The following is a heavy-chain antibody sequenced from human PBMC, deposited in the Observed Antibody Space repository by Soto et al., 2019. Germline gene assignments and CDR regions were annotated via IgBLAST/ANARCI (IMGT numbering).Heavy chain of an antibody. J-gene: IGHJ4*02. CDR3: ARDFDYGGNGYDFDY. CDR2: ISGYNGHP. CDR1: GYSFSSYG. D-gene: IGHD4-17*01. Sequence: GASVKVSCKTSGYSFSSYGISCVRQAPGQGLEWMGWISGYNGHPIEAQKFQGRVTITADESTSTAYMELSSLRSEDTAVYYCARDFDYGGNGYDFDYWGQGTLVTVSS. V-gene: IGHV1-18*01.